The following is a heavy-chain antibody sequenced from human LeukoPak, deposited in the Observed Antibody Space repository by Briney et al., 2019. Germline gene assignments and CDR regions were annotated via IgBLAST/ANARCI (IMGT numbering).Heavy chain of an antibody. J-gene: IGHJ5*02. D-gene: IGHD1-14*01. V-gene: IGHV1-46*01. CDR2: INPSGGST. CDR3: ARAAGVHGISNQNWFGP. Sequence: ASVKVSCKASGYTFTSYYMHWVRQAPGQGLEWMGIINPSGGSTSYAQKFQGRVTMTRDMSTSTVYMELSSLRSEDTAAYYCARAAGVHGISNQNWFGPWGQGTLVTVSS. CDR1: GYTFTSYY.